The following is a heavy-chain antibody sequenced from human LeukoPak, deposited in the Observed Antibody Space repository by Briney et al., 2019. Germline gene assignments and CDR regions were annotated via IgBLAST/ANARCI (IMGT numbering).Heavy chain of an antibody. CDR1: GFTFSTYS. V-gene: IGHV3-48*01. Sequence: GGSLRLSCAASGFTFSTYSMNWVRQAPGKGLEWISYISSSTTTMYYADSVKGRFTISRDNAKNSLYLQMNSLRAEDTAVYYRARGVGELLPDSWGQGTLVTVSS. CDR2: ISSSTTTM. D-gene: IGHD3-10*01. J-gene: IGHJ4*02. CDR3: ARGVGELLPDS.